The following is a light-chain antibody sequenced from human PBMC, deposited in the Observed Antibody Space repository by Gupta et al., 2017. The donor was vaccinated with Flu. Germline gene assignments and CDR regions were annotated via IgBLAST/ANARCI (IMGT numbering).Light chain of an antibody. CDR2: ENN. J-gene: IGLJ2*01. CDR1: SGSSASND. V-gene: IGLV6-57*01. Sequence: NFMLTQPHSVSESPGKTVTISCTRSSGSSASNDVQWYQQRPGSSPTSLIYENNVRPPGVPDRFFGSIDSSANSASLTISGVKTEDEADYYCQSYDFPVVFGGGTKLTVL. CDR3: QSYDFPVV.